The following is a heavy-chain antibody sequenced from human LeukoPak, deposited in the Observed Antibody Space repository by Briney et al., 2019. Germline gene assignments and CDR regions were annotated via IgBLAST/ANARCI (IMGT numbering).Heavy chain of an antibody. Sequence: GSLRLSCAASGFTFSSYAMSWVRQAPGKGLEWIGSIYYSGSTYYNPSLMSRVTTLADRSKNQFSLRLTSVTAADTATYYCFRARGGYNAGHMDVWGQGATVTVSS. CDR2: IYYSGST. J-gene: IGHJ6*02. CDR3: FRARGGYNAGHMDV. V-gene: IGHV4-39*07. D-gene: IGHD5-24*01. CDR1: GFTFSSYA.